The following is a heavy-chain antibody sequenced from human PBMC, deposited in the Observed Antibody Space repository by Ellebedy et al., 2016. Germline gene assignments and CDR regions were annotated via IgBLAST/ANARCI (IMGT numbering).Heavy chain of an antibody. J-gene: IGHJ4*02. CDR3: ARDRSD. V-gene: IGHV4-34*01. Sequence: SETLSLTCAVYGGSFSGYYWSWIRQPPGKGLEWIGEINHSGSTNYNPSLKSRVTISVDTSKNQFSLKLSSVTAADTAVYYCARDRSDWGQGTLVTVSS. CDR2: INHSGST. CDR1: GGSFSGYY.